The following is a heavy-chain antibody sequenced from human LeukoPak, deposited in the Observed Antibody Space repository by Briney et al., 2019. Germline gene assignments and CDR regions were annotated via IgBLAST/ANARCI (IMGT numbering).Heavy chain of an antibody. V-gene: IGHV3-49*04. Sequence: GGSLRLSCTASGFTFGDYAMSWVRQAPGKGLEWVGFIRSKAYDGTTEYAASVKGRFTISRDDSKSIAYLQMNSLKTEDTAVYYCTRDRGSRYYFDYWGQGTLVTVSS. CDR3: TRDRGSRYYFDY. J-gene: IGHJ4*02. D-gene: IGHD2-2*01. CDR2: IRSKAYDGTT. CDR1: GFTFGDYA.